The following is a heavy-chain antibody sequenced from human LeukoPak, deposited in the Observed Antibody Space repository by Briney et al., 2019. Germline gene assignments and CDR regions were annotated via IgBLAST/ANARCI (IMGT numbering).Heavy chain of an antibody. CDR2: ISSSSSSM. Sequence: GGSLRLSCAASGFTFNPYNMNWVRQAPGKGLEWVSSISSSSSSMYYTDSVKGRFAISRDNAKNSLYLQMNSLRAEDTAVYYCARYPLPLNIWGQGTTVTVSS. V-gene: IGHV3-21*01. CDR3: ARYPLPLNI. J-gene: IGHJ6*02. CDR1: GFTFNPYN.